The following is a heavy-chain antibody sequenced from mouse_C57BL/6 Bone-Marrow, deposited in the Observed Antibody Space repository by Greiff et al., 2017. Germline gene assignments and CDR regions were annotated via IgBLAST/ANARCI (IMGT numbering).Heavy chain of an antibody. CDR3: ARPYYSNYWYFDV. CDR2: IYPGSGST. V-gene: IGHV1-55*01. D-gene: IGHD2-5*01. J-gene: IGHJ1*03. CDR1: GYTFTSYW. Sequence: QVQLQQSGAELVKPGASVKMSCKASGYTFTSYWITWVKQRPGQGLEWIGDIYPGSGSTNYNEKFKSKATVTVDTSSSTAYMQLSSLTSEDSAVYYCARPYYSNYWYFDVWGTGTTATVSA.